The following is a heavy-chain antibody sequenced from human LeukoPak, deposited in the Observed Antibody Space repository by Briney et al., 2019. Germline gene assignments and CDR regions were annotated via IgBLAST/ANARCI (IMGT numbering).Heavy chain of an antibody. V-gene: IGHV4-34*01. D-gene: IGHD4-17*01. Sequence: SETLSLTCAVYGGSFSGYYWSWIRQPPGKGLERIGEINHSGSTNYNPSLKSRVTISVDTSKNQFSLKLSSVTAADTAVYYCARGSDYGDYLNWFDPWGQGTLVTVSS. CDR3: ARGSDYGDYLNWFDP. CDR1: GGSFSGYY. J-gene: IGHJ5*02. CDR2: INHSGST.